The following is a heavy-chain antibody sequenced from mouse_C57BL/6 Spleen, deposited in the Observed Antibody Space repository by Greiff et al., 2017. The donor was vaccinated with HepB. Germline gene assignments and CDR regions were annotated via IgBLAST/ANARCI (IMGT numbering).Heavy chain of an antibody. CDR3: ASIYYDYDVKAMDY. D-gene: IGHD2-4*01. Sequence: VQLQQSGPGLVAPSQSLSITCTVSGFSLTSYAISWVRQPPGKGLEWLGVIWTGGGTNYNSALKSRLSISKDNSKSQVFLKMNSLQTDDTARYSCASIYYDYDVKAMDYWGQGTSVTVSS. CDR2: IWTGGGT. V-gene: IGHV2-9-1*01. CDR1: GFSLTSYA. J-gene: IGHJ4*01.